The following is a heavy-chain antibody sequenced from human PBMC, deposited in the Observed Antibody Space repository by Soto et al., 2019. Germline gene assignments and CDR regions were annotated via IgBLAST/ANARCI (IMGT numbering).Heavy chain of an antibody. D-gene: IGHD2-2*02. J-gene: IGHJ4*02. CDR1: CGSVISGSYY. Sequence: PSETLSLTCTFSCGSVISGSYYWNWIRQPPGKGLEWVGYIYHSGSTNYNPSLKSRVTISVDTSKNQFSLKLSSVTAADTAVYYCAREGYCSSTSCYRGGDYWGQGTLVTVSS. V-gene: IGHV4-61*01. CDR2: IYHSGST. CDR3: AREGYCSSTSCYRGGDY.